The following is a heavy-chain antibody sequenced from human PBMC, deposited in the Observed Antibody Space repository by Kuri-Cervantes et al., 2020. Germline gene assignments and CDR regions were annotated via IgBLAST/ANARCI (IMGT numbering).Heavy chain of an antibody. J-gene: IGHJ4*02. CDR3: GRGGAYYADY. CDR1: GFTFGNSW. Sequence: GESLKISCAASGFTFGNSWMNWVRQAPGKGLEWVAHIKEDGSDKYYVDSVKGRFTISRDNAKNSLYLQMNSLRAEDTAIYYCGRGGAYYADYWGQGTLVTVSS. D-gene: IGHD3-3*01. V-gene: IGHV3-7*01. CDR2: IKEDGSDK.